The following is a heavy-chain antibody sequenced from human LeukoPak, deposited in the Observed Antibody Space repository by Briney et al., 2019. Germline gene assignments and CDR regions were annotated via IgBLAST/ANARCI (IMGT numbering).Heavy chain of an antibody. CDR1: GGSISPYY. CDR2: IYYNGNT. D-gene: IGHD3-10*01. Sequence: SETLSLTCTVSGGSISPYYWSWIRQPPGKGLEWLGYIYYNGNTEYNPSLKSRVTMSADTSKNQFSLKLSSVTAADTAVYYCARAGLWFGELLWWWFDPWGQGTLVTVSS. V-gene: IGHV4-59*12. CDR3: ARAGLWFGELLWWWFDP. J-gene: IGHJ5*02.